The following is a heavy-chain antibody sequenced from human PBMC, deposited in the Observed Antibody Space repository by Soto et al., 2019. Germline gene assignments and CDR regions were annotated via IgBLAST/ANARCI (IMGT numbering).Heavy chain of an antibody. CDR2: ISAYSGNT. J-gene: IGHJ6*03. D-gene: IGHD2-2*01. CDR3: ARVFREPAATPGNYYYYYYMDV. Sequence: ASVKVSCKASGYTFNNYGTSWVRQAPGQGLEWMGWISAYSGNTNYAQKFQDRVTMTTDTSTSTAYMELRSLRSDDTAVYYCARVFREPAATPGNYYYYYYMDVWGKGTTVTVSS. CDR1: GYTFNNYG. V-gene: IGHV1-18*01.